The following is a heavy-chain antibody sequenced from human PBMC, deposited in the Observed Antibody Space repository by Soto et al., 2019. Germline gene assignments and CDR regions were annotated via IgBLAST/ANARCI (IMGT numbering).Heavy chain of an antibody. V-gene: IGHV1-69*13. Sequence: SVKVSCKASGGTFSSYAISWVRQAPGQGLEWMGGIIPIFGTANYAQKFQGRVTITADESTSTAYMELSSLRSEDTAVYYCASSAYYDSSGYYFNWFDPWGQGTLVTVSS. CDR2: IIPIFGTA. CDR1: GGTFSSYA. J-gene: IGHJ5*02. CDR3: ASSAYYDSSGYYFNWFDP. D-gene: IGHD3-22*01.